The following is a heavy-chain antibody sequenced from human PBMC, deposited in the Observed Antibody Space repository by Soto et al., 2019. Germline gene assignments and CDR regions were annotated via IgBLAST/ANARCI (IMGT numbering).Heavy chain of an antibody. Sequence: PSETLSLTCTVSGGSISSGGYYWSWIRQHPGTGLEWIGHISYSGSTYYNTSLKSRVTISVDTSKNQFSLKLSSVTAADTAVYYCARGTVAPFARVLPRVRWFDPWGQGTLVPSPQ. CDR3: ARGTVAPFARVLPRVRWFDP. CDR1: GGSISSGGYY. V-gene: IGHV4-31*03. J-gene: IGHJ5*02. D-gene: IGHD1-26*01. CDR2: ISYSGST.